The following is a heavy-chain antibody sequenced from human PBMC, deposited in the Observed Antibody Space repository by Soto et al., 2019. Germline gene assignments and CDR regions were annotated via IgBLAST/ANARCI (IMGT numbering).Heavy chain of an antibody. CDR3: ARGYGSIVATIRSAFDI. Sequence: SETLSLTCAVYGGSFSGYYWSWIRQPPGKGLEWIGEINHSGRTNYNPSLKSRVTISVDTSKNQFSLKLSYVTAADTAVYYCARGYGSIVATIRSAFDIWGQGTMVTVS. V-gene: IGHV4-34*01. D-gene: IGHD5-12*01. J-gene: IGHJ3*02. CDR1: GGSFSGYY. CDR2: INHSGRT.